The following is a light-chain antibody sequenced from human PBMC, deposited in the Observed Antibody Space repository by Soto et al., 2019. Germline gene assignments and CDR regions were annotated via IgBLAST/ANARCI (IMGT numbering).Light chain of an antibody. V-gene: IGKV1-27*01. CDR2: AAS. CDR1: QSISSY. Sequence: QVPQSKTSLSSSVGDIVTITCLASQSISSYLNWYQQKPGKAPKLLIYAASSLQSGVPSRFSGSGSGTDFTLTISSLQPEDVATYYCQKYDCAPWTFGQGGKVAIK. J-gene: IGKJ1*01. CDR3: QKYDCAPWT.